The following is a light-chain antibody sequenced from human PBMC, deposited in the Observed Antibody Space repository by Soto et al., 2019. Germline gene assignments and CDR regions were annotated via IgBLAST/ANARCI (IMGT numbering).Light chain of an antibody. CDR3: QQYNNWPIH. CDR1: QSVSRN. J-gene: IGKJ5*01. Sequence: IGMTQCPGTPSFSPRERATPSCRASQSVSRNLAWYQQKPGQAPRLLIYDASTRATGTPARFSGSGSGTKFTLSISSLQSEDFAVYHCQQYNNWPIHFGQGTRL. CDR2: DAS. V-gene: IGKV3D-15*01.